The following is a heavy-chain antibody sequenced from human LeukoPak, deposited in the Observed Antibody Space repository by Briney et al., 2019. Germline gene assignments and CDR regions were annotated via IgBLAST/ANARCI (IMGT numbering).Heavy chain of an antibody. CDR3: ARLSGDLTVFDL. J-gene: IGHJ4*02. V-gene: IGHV3-7*01. Sequence: GGSLRLSCAASGFTFSSYWMSCVRQAPGKGVEGVASIKRDGSVKKYVDSVQGRFTVSRDNTKNSLYLQMNSLRADDPAVYYCARLSGDLTVFDLWGQGTLVTVSS. D-gene: IGHD1-26*01. CDR2: IKRDGSVK. CDR1: GFTFSSYW.